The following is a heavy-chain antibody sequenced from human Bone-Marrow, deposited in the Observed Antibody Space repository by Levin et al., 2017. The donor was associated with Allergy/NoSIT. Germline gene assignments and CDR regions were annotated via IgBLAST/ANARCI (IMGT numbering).Heavy chain of an antibody. CDR2: IWPDGGNK. V-gene: IGHV3-33*01. J-gene: IGHJ6*03. D-gene: IGHD3-9*01. CDR1: GFSFSYYG. CDR3: ARTDMRRSLSDYYMDV. Sequence: GGSLRLSCAASGFSFSYYGMHWVRQAPGKGLEWVAVIWPDGGNKHYADSVKGRFIISRDNSKNALYLQMNSLRAADLAVYYCARTDMRRSLSDYYMDVWGKGTTVTVSS.